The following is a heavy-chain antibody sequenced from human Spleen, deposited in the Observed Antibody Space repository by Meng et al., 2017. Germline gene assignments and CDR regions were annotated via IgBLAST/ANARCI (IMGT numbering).Heavy chain of an antibody. CDR2: INHSGST. CDR1: GGSFSGYH. Sequence: QLQLQQWGAGLLKPSETLALTCAVYGGSFSGYHWSWIRQPPGKGLEWIGEINHSGSTNYNPSLKSRVTISVDTSKNQFSLKLSSVTAADTAVYYCARAGGSSWGQGTLVTVSS. D-gene: IGHD6-13*01. J-gene: IGHJ4*02. V-gene: IGHV4-34*01. CDR3: ARAGGSS.